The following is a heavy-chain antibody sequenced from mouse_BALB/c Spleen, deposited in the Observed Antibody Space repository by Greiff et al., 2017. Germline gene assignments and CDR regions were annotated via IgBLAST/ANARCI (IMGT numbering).Heavy chain of an antibody. Sequence: EVQLQESGGGLVKPGGSLKLSCAASGFTFSSYAMSWVRQTPEKRLEWVASISSGGSTYYPDSVKGRFTISRDNARNILYLQMSSLRSEDTAMYYCARGNDYPYYFDYWGQGTTLTVSS. J-gene: IGHJ2*01. V-gene: IGHV5-6-5*01. CDR2: ISSGGST. CDR3: ARGNDYPYYFDY. CDR1: GFTFSSYA. D-gene: IGHD2-4*01.